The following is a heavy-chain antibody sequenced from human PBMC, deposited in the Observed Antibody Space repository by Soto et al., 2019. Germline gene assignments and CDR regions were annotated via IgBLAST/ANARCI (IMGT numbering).Heavy chain of an antibody. D-gene: IGHD6-6*01. Sequence: SVKVSCKASGGSLISYAISWVRQSPGQGLEWMGGIIPIFGTANYAQKFQGRVTITADESTSTAYMELSSLRSEDTAVYYCARDGVSAIAARNWFDPCGQRTLVTVSS. J-gene: IGHJ5*02. CDR2: IIPIFGTA. V-gene: IGHV1-69*01. CDR1: GGSLISYA. CDR3: ARDGVSAIAARNWFDP.